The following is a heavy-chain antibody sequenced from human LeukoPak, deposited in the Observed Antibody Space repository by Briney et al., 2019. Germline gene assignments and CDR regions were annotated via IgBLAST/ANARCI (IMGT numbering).Heavy chain of an antibody. CDR3: ARDLYCSTYSCSFAN. D-gene: IGHD6-6*01. CDR1: GDSVFSDGVA. J-gene: IGHJ4*02. CDR2: TYYRSQWFR. V-gene: IGHV6-1*01. Sequence: SQTLSLTCAISGDSVFSDGVAWNWIRQSTSRGLEWLGRTYYRSQWFREYAESVKSRITIDPDTSKSQFSLQLNSVTPEDTAVYYCARDLYCSTYSCSFANWGQGALVTVSS.